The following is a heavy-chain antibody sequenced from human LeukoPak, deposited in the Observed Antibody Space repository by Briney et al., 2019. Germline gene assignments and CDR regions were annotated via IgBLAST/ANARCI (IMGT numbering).Heavy chain of an antibody. J-gene: IGHJ4*02. Sequence: GGSLRLSCAASGFTFSSYSMNWVRQAPGKGLEWVSSISSSSSYIYYADSVKGRFTISRDNAKNSLYLQMNSLRAEDTAVYCCARGDWNDAGLDYWGQGTLVTVSS. CDR2: ISSSSSYI. D-gene: IGHD1-1*01. V-gene: IGHV3-21*01. CDR1: GFTFSSYS. CDR3: ARGDWNDAGLDY.